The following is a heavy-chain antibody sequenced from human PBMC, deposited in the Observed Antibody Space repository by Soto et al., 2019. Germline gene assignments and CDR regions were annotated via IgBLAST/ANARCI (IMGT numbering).Heavy chain of an antibody. CDR2: IKSKTDGGTT. D-gene: IGHD3-22*01. CDR1: GFTFSNAW. Sequence: EVQLVESGGGLVKPGGSLRLSCAASGFTFSNAWMNWVRQAPGKGLEWVGRIKSKTDGGTTDYAEPVKGRFTISRDDSKNTLYLQMNSLKTEDTDVYYCTTDLYYYDSSGYYYWYYFDYWGQGTLVTVSS. J-gene: IGHJ4*02. CDR3: TTDLYYYDSSGYYYWYYFDY. V-gene: IGHV3-15*07.